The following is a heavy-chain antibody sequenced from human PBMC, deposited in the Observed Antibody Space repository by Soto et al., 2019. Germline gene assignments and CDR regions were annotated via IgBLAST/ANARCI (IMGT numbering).Heavy chain of an antibody. D-gene: IGHD1-1*01. CDR2: INPDSGDT. CDR3: ARGPGTSATYYYYYPMDV. J-gene: IGHJ6*02. Sequence: ASVKVYCKASGYTFTDYYFHWVRQAPGQGLEWMGWINPDSGDTKYAQKFQGRVTMTRDTSISTAYMEMRRLTSDDTAVYYCARGPGTSATYYYYYPMDVWGPGTTVTVSS. V-gene: IGHV1-2*02. CDR1: GYTFTDYY.